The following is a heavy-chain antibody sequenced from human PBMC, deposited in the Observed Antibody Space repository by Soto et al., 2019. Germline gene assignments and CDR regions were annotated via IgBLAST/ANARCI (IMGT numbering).Heavy chain of an antibody. CDR3: AAGGHRYSKDYYYGMDV. CDR2: IVVGSGNT. D-gene: IGHD4-4*01. CDR1: GFTFTSSA. Sequence: ASVKVSCKASGFTFTSSAVQWVRQARGQRLEWIGWIVVGSGNTNYAQKFQERVTITRDMSTSTAYMELSSLRSEDTAVYYCAAGGHRYSKDYYYGMDVWGQGTTVTVSS. V-gene: IGHV1-58*01. J-gene: IGHJ6*02.